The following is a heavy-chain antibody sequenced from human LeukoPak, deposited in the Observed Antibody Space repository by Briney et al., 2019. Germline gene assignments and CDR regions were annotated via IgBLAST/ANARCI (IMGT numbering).Heavy chain of an antibody. D-gene: IGHD2-2*02. CDR3: ARSRRIVVVPAAIGQNNWFDP. Sequence: EASVKVSCKASGGTFSSYAISWVRQAPGQGLEWMGWINPNSGGTNYAQKFQGRVTMTRDTSISTAYMELSRLRSDDTAVYYCARSRRIVVVPAAIGQNNWFDPWGQGTLVTVSS. V-gene: IGHV1-2*02. CDR1: GGTFSSYA. J-gene: IGHJ5*02. CDR2: INPNSGGT.